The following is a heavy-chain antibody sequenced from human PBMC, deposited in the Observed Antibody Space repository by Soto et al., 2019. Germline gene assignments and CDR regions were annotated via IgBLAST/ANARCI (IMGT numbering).Heavy chain of an antibody. CDR2: INAGNGNT. CDR1: GYTFTGYA. CDR3: ERAVAGAADCAY. V-gene: IGHV1-3*05. D-gene: IGHD6-19*01. J-gene: IGHJ4*01. Sequence: QVQLVQSGAEEKKPGASVKVSCKASGYTFTGYAMHWVRQAPGQRLEWMVWINAGNGNTKYSQKFQGRVTITRDTSASTAYMELSSLRSEDTAVYYCERAVAGAADCAYWGHRTLVTVSS.